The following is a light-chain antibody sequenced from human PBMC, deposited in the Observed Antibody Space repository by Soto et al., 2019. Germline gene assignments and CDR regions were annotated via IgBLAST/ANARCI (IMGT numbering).Light chain of an antibody. CDR2: GAS. CDR3: KKYNNWTPGTIT. Sequence: EIVMTQSPATLSVSPGERSTLSCRASQSVSSNLAWYQQKPGQAPRLLIYGASTRATGIPARFSGSGSGTEFTLTISSLQSEDFAVYYCKKYNNWTPGTITFGQGTRLEIK. J-gene: IGKJ5*01. V-gene: IGKV3-15*01. CDR1: QSVSSN.